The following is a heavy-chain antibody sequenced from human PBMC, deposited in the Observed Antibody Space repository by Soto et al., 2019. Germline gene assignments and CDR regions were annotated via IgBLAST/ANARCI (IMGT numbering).Heavy chain of an antibody. Sequence: QVQLHESGPGLVKPSETLSLTCAVSGGSVSSGNYYWSWLRQPPGKGLEWIGYVYYTGSTNYNPSLKSRVTISEDTSKNQFSLRLSSVTAADTAVYFCARAIHDYDSSGYLSFDYWGQGTLVTVSS. CDR1: GGSVSSGNYY. D-gene: IGHD3-22*01. CDR3: ARAIHDYDSSGYLSFDY. CDR2: VYYTGST. V-gene: IGHV4-61*01. J-gene: IGHJ4*02.